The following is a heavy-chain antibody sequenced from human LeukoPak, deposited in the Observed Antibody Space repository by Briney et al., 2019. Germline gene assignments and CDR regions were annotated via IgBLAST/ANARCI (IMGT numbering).Heavy chain of an antibody. CDR3: AKERLWFGELLPKDDY. CDR1: GFTFSSYA. J-gene: IGHJ4*02. V-gene: IGHV3-30-3*01. D-gene: IGHD3-10*01. Sequence: GGSLRLSCAASGFTFSSYAMHWVRQAPGKGLEWVAVISYDGSNKYYADSVKGRFTISRDNSKNTLYLQMNSLRAEDTAVYYCAKERLWFGELLPKDDYWGQGTLVTVSS. CDR2: ISYDGSNK.